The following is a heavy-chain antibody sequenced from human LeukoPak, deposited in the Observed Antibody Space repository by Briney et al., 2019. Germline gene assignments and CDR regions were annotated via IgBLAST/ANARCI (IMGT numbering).Heavy chain of an antibody. CDR3: VNYYYGSGSYYSNY. Sequence: PGGSLRLSCVASGFTIGTYVMTWVRQAPGKGLEWVSDISGRDGNTDYADSVKGRFAISRDNSRNTLYLQMNSLRAEDTAVYYCVNYYYGSGSYYSNYWGQGTLVTVSS. D-gene: IGHD3-10*01. CDR2: ISGRDGNT. V-gene: IGHV3-23*01. J-gene: IGHJ4*02. CDR1: GFTIGTYV.